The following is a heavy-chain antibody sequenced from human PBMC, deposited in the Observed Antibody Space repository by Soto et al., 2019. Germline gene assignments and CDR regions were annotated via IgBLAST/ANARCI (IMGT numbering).Heavy chain of an antibody. J-gene: IGHJ3*01. Sequence: GGSLRLSCAASGSTFSSYGMHWVRQAPGKGLEWVAVISYDGGNKYYADSVKGRFTISRDNSKNTLYLQMNSLRAEDSAVYYCARPYGGKIGDAPDLWGPGTMVTVSS. V-gene: IGHV3-30*03. CDR3: ARPYGGKIGDAPDL. D-gene: IGHD4-17*01. CDR1: GSTFSSYG. CDR2: ISYDGGNK.